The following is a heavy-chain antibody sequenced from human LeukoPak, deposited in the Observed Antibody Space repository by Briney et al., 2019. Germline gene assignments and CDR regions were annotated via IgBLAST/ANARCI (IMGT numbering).Heavy chain of an antibody. V-gene: IGHV3-23*01. D-gene: IGHD3-10*01. Sequence: PGGSLRLSCAASGFTFSSYAMNWVRQAPGKGLEWVSAISGSGGSTYYADSVKGRFTISRDNSKNTLYLQMNSLRAEDTAVYYCAKAFPLLWFGELRADYYYMDVWGKGTTVTISS. J-gene: IGHJ6*03. CDR1: GFTFSSYA. CDR3: AKAFPLLWFGELRADYYYMDV. CDR2: ISGSGGST.